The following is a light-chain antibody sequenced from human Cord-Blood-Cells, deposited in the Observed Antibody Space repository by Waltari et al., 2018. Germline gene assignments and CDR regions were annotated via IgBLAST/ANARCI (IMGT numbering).Light chain of an antibody. CDR2: AAS. Sequence: IWLTQSSFSPSVSTRDTVTFTCRMSQGISNYLAWYQQKPGKAPELLIYAASTLQIGVPSRFSGSGSGTDFTLTISSLQSEDVATYYCQQYYSVPHTFGQGTKVEIK. CDR3: QQYYSVPHT. V-gene: IGKV1D-8*01. CDR1: QGISNY. J-gene: IGKJ1*01.